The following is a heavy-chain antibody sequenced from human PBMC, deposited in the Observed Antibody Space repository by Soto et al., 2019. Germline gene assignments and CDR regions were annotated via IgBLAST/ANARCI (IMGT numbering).Heavy chain of an antibody. J-gene: IGHJ4*02. V-gene: IGHV4-39*01. CDR1: GGSISSRNYY. Sequence: NPSETLSLTCSVSGGSISSRNYYWGWIRQPPGKGLEWIGSIYYSGSTYYNPSLKSRVTISADTSKNQFSLTLSSVSAADTAVYYCASRGTRWLQSLTNHYWGQGTLVTVSS. CDR3: ASRGTRWLQSLTNHY. CDR2: IYYSGST. D-gene: IGHD5-12*01.